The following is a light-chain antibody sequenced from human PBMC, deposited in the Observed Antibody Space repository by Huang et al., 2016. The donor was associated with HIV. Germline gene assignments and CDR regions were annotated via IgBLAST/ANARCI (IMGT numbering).Light chain of an antibody. Sequence: DIQMTQSPSSLSASVGDRVTITCRASQGIKNYLAWYQQKPGTVPKLLIYAASTLQSGVPARFSGSGSETDFILTISGLQPEDVATYYCQKYDSAPRTFGGGTKVEIK. CDR2: AAS. CDR3: QKYDSAPRT. J-gene: IGKJ4*01. CDR1: QGIKNY. V-gene: IGKV1-27*01.